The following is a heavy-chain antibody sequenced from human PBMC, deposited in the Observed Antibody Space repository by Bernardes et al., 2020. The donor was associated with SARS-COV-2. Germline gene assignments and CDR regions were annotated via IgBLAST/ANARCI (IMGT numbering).Heavy chain of an antibody. J-gene: IGHJ4*02. Sequence: GGSLRLSCAASGFTFSSYTMNWVRRAPGKGLEWVSSISTSSTYISYSDSVRGRFTISRDNAKNSVYLQMNSLRVDDTAVYYCARVDFSNLYYFDYWGQGTPVTVSS. CDR3: ARVDFSNLYYFDY. D-gene: IGHD4-4*01. CDR2: ISTSSTYI. CDR1: GFTFSSYT. V-gene: IGHV3-21*06.